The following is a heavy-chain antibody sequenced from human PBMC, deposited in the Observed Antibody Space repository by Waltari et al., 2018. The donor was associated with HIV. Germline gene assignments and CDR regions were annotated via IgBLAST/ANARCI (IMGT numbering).Heavy chain of an antibody. D-gene: IGHD2-21*02. J-gene: IGHJ4*02. Sequence: VQLVQSGTEVKKPGESLTISCKASGYRVTTYWLAWVRQRAGKGLEWMGIVYPCDSGNRYSPSCEGQVPSSVDKSIATADLQWSSLKASDCAVYYCARPGLASCGGDCYHHFWGQGTLVSVSS. CDR1: GYRVTTYW. V-gene: IGHV5-51*01. CDR3: ARPGLASCGGDCYHHF. CDR2: VYPCDSGN.